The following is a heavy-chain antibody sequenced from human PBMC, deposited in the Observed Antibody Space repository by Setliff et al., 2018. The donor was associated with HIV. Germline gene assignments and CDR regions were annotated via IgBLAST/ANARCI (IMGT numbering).Heavy chain of an antibody. V-gene: IGHV3-48*01. CDR2: ISSSSSTI. CDR1: GFTFSSYS. CDR3: ARWDYYGSGSYLYYYYMDV. J-gene: IGHJ6*03. D-gene: IGHD3-10*01. Sequence: GGSLRLSCAASGFTFSSYSMNWVRQAPGKGLEWVSYISSSSSTIYYADSVKVRFTISRDNDKNSLYLQVNSLRAEDTAVYYCARWDYYGSGSYLYYYYMDVWGKGTTVTVSS.